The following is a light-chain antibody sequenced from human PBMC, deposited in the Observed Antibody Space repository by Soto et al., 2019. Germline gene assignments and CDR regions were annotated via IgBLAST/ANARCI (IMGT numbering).Light chain of an antibody. CDR3: QQYKSWPPIT. CDR2: GAS. Sequence: EIVLTQSPGTLSLSPGERATLSCRASQSVNSRLAWYQQKPGQAPRLLIYGASTRATGTPARFSGSGSGTEFTLTISSLQSEDFAVYYCQQYKSWPPITFGQGTRLEI. J-gene: IGKJ5*01. CDR1: QSVNSR. V-gene: IGKV3-15*01.